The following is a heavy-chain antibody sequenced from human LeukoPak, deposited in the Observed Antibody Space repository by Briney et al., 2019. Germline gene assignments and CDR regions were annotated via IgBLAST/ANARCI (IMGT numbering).Heavy chain of an antibody. CDR2: IIPIFGTV. CDR3: ARGHIATSNYYYYGVDV. CDR1: GGTFSYYA. J-gene: IGHJ6*01. V-gene: IGHV1-69*13. Sequence: ASVKVSCKASGGTFSYYAISWVRQAPGQGLEWMGGIIPIFGTVSYAQKFQGRVTITADESTSTAYMDLSSLRCEETAVYYCARGHIATSNYYYYGVDVWGQGTTVTVSS. D-gene: IGHD1-26*01.